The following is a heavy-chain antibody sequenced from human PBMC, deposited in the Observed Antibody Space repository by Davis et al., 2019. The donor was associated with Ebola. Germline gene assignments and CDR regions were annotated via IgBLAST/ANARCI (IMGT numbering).Heavy chain of an antibody. V-gene: IGHV4-34*01. J-gene: IGHJ6*03. D-gene: IGHD1-1*01. Sequence: MPSETLSLTCAVYGGSFSGYFWSWIRQPPGKGLEWIGEINHSGSTNYNPSLKSRVTISVDTSKNQFSLKLSSVTAADTAVYYCARGWNYFFYYMDVWGKGTTVTVSS. CDR2: INHSGST. CDR3: ARGWNYFFYYMDV. CDR1: GGSFSGYF.